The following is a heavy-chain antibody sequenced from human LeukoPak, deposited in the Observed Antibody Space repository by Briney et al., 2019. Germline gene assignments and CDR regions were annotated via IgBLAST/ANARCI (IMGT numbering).Heavy chain of an antibody. Sequence: ASVKVSCKASGYTFTGYDMHWVRQAPGQGLEWMGRINPNSGGTNYAQKFQGRVTMTRDTSISTAYMELSRLRSDDTAVYYCARDRGYSSEPQDYWGQGTLVTVSS. CDR2: INPNSGGT. D-gene: IGHD6-25*01. V-gene: IGHV1-2*06. CDR3: ARDRGYSSEPQDY. J-gene: IGHJ4*02. CDR1: GYTFTGYD.